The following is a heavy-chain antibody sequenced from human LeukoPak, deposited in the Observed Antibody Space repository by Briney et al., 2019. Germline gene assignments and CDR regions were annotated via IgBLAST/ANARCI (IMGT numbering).Heavy chain of an antibody. Sequence: SETLFLTCAVYGGSFSGYYWSWIRQPPGKGLEWIGEINHSGSTNYNPSLKSRVTISVDTSKNQFSLKLSSVTAADTAVYYCARVVRITMIVVVTRDAFGIWGQGTMVTVSS. D-gene: IGHD3-22*01. J-gene: IGHJ3*02. V-gene: IGHV4-34*01. CDR3: ARVVRITMIVVVTRDAFGI. CDR2: INHSGST. CDR1: GGSFSGYY.